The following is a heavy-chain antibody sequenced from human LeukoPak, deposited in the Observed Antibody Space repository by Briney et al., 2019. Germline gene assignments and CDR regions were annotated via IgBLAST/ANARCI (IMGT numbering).Heavy chain of an antibody. V-gene: IGHV4-59*11. Sequence: SETLSLTCTVSGGSISSHYWSWIRQPPGKGLEWTGYIYYNGRTNYHPSLKSRVTISVDTSKNQFSLKLNSVTAADTAVYYCARGPNRYYFDYWGQGSLVTVSS. CDR2: IYYNGRT. CDR1: GGSISSHY. CDR3: ARGPNRYYFDY. J-gene: IGHJ4*02. D-gene: IGHD2/OR15-2a*01.